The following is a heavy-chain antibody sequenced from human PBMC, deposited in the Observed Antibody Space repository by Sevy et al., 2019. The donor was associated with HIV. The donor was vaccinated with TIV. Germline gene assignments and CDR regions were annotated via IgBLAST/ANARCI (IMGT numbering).Heavy chain of an antibody. CDR3: TTRPYGSIIDY. V-gene: IGHV3-15*07. CDR2: IKAKIDGETT. D-gene: IGHD3-10*01. CDR1: GFNISSAS. Sequence: GGSLRLSCGGSGFNISSASMNWVRQAPGRGLEWVGRIKAKIDGETTDYGAPVKGRFINSRADSRKTVYVQLNSVKSKDTAMYFCTTRPYGSIIDYWGQGTLVTVSS. J-gene: IGHJ4*02.